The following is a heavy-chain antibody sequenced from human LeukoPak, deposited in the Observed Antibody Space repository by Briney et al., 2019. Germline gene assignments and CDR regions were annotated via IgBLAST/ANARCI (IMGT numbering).Heavy chain of an antibody. D-gene: IGHD6-19*01. CDR2: IYYGGST. Sequence: SETLSLTCTVSGGSLSSSYWSWIRQPPGKGLEWIGYIYYGGSTNYNPSLKSRVTISVDTSKNQFSLKLSSVTAADTAVYYCARHGSSGWYPFDYWGQGTLVTVSS. V-gene: IGHV4-59*08. CDR3: ARHGSSGWYPFDY. CDR1: GGSLSSSY. J-gene: IGHJ4*02.